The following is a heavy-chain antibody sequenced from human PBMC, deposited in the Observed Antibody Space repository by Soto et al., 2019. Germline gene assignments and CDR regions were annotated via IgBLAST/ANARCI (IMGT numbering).Heavy chain of an antibody. Sequence: SVRFSCTASAGTFSSYSISWVRQAPGQGLEWMGGIIPIFVTANYAQKFQGRVTITADESTSTAYMELSSLRSEDTAVYYCAQNPGDRNHYYYYGMDVWGQGTTVTVSS. J-gene: IGHJ6*02. V-gene: IGHV1-69*13. CDR2: IIPIFVTA. D-gene: IGHD3-16*01. CDR3: AQNPGDRNHYYYYGMDV. CDR1: AGTFSSYS.